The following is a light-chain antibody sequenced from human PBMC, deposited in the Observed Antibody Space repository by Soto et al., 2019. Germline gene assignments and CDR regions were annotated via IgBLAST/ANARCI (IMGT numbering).Light chain of an antibody. Sequence: DMVMTQSPATLSVSPGARGTLSCRASQSVSSNVAWYQQKPGQAPRLLIYSVYTRATGIPDRFSGSGSGTDFTLTISRLEPEDFAVYYCQQYGSSDTFGQGTKVDIK. J-gene: IGKJ1*01. CDR2: SVY. CDR1: QSVSSN. CDR3: QQYGSSDT. V-gene: IGKV3-20*01.